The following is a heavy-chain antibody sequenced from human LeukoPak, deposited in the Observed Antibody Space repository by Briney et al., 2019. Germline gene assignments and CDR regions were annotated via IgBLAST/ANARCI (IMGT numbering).Heavy chain of an antibody. Sequence: GGSLRLSCEVSGFTFIWFAVSWVRQAPGMGLAWVSGISGSGDSTYYADSVKGRFTISIDNSKNTLILQMNSLRPEDTAVYYCAKGVREEIFGVFIKSLHFDYWGQGALVTVSS. CDR2: ISGSGDST. D-gene: IGHD3-3*01. CDR1: GFTFIWFA. V-gene: IGHV3-23*01. CDR3: AKGVREEIFGVFIKSLHFDY. J-gene: IGHJ4*02.